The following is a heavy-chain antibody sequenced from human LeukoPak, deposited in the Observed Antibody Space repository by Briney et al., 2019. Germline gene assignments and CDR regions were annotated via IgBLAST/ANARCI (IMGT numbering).Heavy chain of an antibody. D-gene: IGHD1/OR15-1a*01. CDR1: GGSFSGYY. CDR2: IYSSGST. V-gene: IGHV4-59*13. CDR3: ARDRGLTTSGGVGFDY. Sequence: PSETLSLTCAVYGGSFSGYYWSWIRQPPGKGLEWIAYIYSSGSTNYNPSLKSRVTISVDTSKNQFSLRLSSVTAADTAVYYCARDRGLTTSGGVGFDYWGQGTLVTVSS. J-gene: IGHJ4*02.